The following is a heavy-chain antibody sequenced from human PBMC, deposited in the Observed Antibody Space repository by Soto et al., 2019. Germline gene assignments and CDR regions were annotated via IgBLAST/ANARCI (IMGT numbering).Heavy chain of an antibody. CDR3: AKSDVPTIAAPDY. CDR2: IWYDGSNK. CDR1: GFTFSSYG. V-gene: IGHV3-33*06. D-gene: IGHD5-12*01. Sequence: QVQLVESGGGVVQPGRSLRLSCVASGFTFSSYGMYWVRQAPGKGPDWVAVIWYDGSNKYYADSVKGPFTISRDNSKNTLYLQMNSLRAEDTAVYYCAKSDVPTIAAPDYWGQGAPVTVSS. J-gene: IGHJ4*02.